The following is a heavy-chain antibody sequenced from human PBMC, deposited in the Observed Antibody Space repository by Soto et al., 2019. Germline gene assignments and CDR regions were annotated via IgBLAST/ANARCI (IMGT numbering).Heavy chain of an antibody. CDR2: ISYDGSNK. Sequence: GGSLRLSCAASGFTFSSYGMHWVRQAPGKGLEWVAVISYDGSNKYYADSVKGRFTISRDNSKNTLYLQMNSLRAEDTAVYYCAKDHGLYYGSGNYFDYWGQGTLVTVSS. CDR3: AKDHGLYYGSGNYFDY. CDR1: GFTFSSYG. D-gene: IGHD3-10*01. V-gene: IGHV3-30*18. J-gene: IGHJ4*02.